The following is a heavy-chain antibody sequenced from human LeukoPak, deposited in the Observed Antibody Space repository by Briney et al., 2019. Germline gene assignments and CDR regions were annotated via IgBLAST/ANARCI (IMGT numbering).Heavy chain of an antibody. CDR2: MNPNSGNT. V-gene: IGHV1-8*01. CDR1: GYTFTSYD. CDR3: ARALPTMVRGVPTDY. J-gene: IGHJ4*02. D-gene: IGHD3-10*01. Sequence: ASVKVSCKASGYTFTSYDINWVRQATGQGLEWMGWMNPNSGNTGYAQKFQGKVTMTRNTSISTAYMELSSLRSEDTAVYYCARALPTMVRGVPTDYWGQGTLVTVSS.